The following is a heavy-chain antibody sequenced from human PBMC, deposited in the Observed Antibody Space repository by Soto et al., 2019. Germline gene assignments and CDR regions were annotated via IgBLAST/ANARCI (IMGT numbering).Heavy chain of an antibody. Sequence: EVQLLESGGGLVQPGGSLRLSCAASGFTFSSYAMSWVRQAPGKGLEWVSAISGSGGSTYYADSVKGRFTISRDNSXXTXXLQMNSVRAEDTAVYYCAKARAQDYDFWSGDPVDYWGQGTLVTVSS. D-gene: IGHD3-3*01. CDR2: ISGSGGST. J-gene: IGHJ4*02. CDR1: GFTFSSYA. V-gene: IGHV3-23*01. CDR3: AKARAQDYDFWSGDPVDY.